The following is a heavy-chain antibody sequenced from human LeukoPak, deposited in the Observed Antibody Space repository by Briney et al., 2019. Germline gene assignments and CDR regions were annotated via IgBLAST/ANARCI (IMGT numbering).Heavy chain of an antibody. Sequence: GGSLILSCAASGFTFSSYSMNWVRQAPGKGLEWVSSISSSSSYIYYADSVKGRFTISRDNAKNSLYLQMNSLRAEDTAVYYCARDLAGYCSGGSCYTYYYYYYMDVWGKGTTVTVSS. V-gene: IGHV3-21*01. CDR2: ISSSSSYI. CDR3: ARDLAGYCSGGSCYTYYYYYYMDV. J-gene: IGHJ6*03. D-gene: IGHD2-15*01. CDR1: GFTFSSYS.